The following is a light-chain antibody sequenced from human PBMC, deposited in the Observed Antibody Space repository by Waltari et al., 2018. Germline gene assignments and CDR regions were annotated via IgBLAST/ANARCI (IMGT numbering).Light chain of an antibody. CDR2: GNK. CDR3: AAWDDSLNGYV. V-gene: IGLV1-44*01. J-gene: IGLJ1*01. Sequence: QSVLTQPPSASGTPGQRVTISCSGSRSNVGTTTANWYQQLPGTAPNRRMYGNKQRPSGVPDRVFGSKSGTSAALAISGLQSEDEADYYCAAWDDSLNGYVFGTGTKVTIL. CDR1: RSNVGTTT.